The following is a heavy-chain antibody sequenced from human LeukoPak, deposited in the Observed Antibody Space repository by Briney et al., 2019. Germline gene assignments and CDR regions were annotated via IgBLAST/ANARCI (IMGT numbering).Heavy chain of an antibody. V-gene: IGHV4-34*01. CDR3: ARGGIGYCSGGSCRRGYYYGMDV. Sequence: SETLSLTCAVYGGSFSGYYWSWIRQPPGKGLEWIGEINHSGSTNYNPSLKSRVTISVDTSKNQFSLKLSSVTAADTAVYYCARGGIGYCSGGSCRRGYYYGMDVWGQGTTVTVSS. CDR2: INHSGST. CDR1: GGSFSGYY. J-gene: IGHJ6*02. D-gene: IGHD2-15*01.